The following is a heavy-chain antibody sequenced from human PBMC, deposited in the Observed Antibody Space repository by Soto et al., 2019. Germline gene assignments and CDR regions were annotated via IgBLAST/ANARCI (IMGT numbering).Heavy chain of an antibody. CDR2: ISYDGSNK. CDR3: AKDVVVGATTGLGDYYYYYGMDV. CDR1: GFTFSSYG. Sequence: QVQLVESGGGVVQPGRSLRLSCAASGFTFSSYGMHWVRQAPGKGLEWVAVISYDGSNKYYADSVKGRFTISRDNSQNTLYLQRNSLRSENTVVYYCAKDVVVGATTGLGDYYYYYGMDVWGQGTTVTVSS. D-gene: IGHD1-26*01. V-gene: IGHV3-30*18. J-gene: IGHJ6*02.